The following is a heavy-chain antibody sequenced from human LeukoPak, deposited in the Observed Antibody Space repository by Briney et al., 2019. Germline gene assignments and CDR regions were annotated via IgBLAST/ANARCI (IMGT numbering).Heavy chain of an antibody. CDR3: ARGLGSTGKFDY. CDR1: GYTFTSYY. CDR2: INPSGGST. V-gene: IGHV1-46*01. J-gene: IGHJ4*02. Sequence: ASVKVSCNASGYTFTSYYMHWVRQATGQGLDWMGIINPSGGSTYYAQKFEGRVTMTRDTSSSTVYLEVSSLRSEDTAVYCCARGLGSTGKFDYWGQGTLVTVSS. D-gene: IGHD1-26*01.